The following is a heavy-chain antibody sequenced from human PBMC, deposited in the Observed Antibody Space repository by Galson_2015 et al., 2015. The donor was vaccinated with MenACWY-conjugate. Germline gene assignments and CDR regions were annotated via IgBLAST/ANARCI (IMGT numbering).Heavy chain of an antibody. V-gene: IGHV1-46*01. J-gene: IGHJ4*02. CDR1: GYTFTTYY. CDR2: IRPSGDDGT. CDR3: VREYRGGSFDY. Sequence: SVQVSCKASGYTFTTYYMHWVRQAPGQGLEWMGIIRPSGDDGTTYAQKFQGRVTMTRDTSTSTVYMDLSSLRSEDTAVYYCVREYRGGSFDYWGQGTLVTVSS. D-gene: IGHD1-26*01.